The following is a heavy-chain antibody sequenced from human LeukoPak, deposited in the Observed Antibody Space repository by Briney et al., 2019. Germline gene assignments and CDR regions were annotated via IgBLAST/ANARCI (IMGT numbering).Heavy chain of an antibody. V-gene: IGHV3-21*01. CDR3: ASSASGSWWFDP. CDR1: GFTFSSYS. CDR2: ISISSYI. Sequence: PGGSLRLSCAASGFTFSSYSMNWVRQAPGKGLEWVSSISISSYIYYADSVKGRFTIPRDNAKNSLYLQMNSLRAEDTAVYYCASSASGSWWFDPWGQGTLVTVSS. J-gene: IGHJ5*02. D-gene: IGHD1-26*01.